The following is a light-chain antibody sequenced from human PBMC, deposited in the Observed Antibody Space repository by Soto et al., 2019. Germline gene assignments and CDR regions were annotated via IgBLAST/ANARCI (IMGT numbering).Light chain of an antibody. CDR3: QQRSSWPAT. J-gene: IGKJ3*01. CDR2: DAS. Sequence: EILVTQSPATLSLSPGERATLSCRASQRVNNFLAWYQQKPGQAPRLLIFDASYRATGFPGRFSGSGYGTDFTFTISSQVTEDFAVYYCQQRSSWPATFGPGTKVDIK. CDR1: QRVNNF. V-gene: IGKV3-11*01.